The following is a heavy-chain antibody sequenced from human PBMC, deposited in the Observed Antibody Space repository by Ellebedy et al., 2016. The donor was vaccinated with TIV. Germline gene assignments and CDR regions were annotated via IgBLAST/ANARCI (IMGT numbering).Heavy chain of an antibody. J-gene: IGHJ4*02. CDR2: VSHDGSAK. Sequence: GGSLRLSCAASGFTFRTYGMHWVRQAPGKGLDWVAVVSHDGSAKYYAESVRGRFTISRDNSKSILYLQMNSLRAEDTAVYFCAKDRGPEFASGSSAFDYWGQGIPVTASS. CDR3: AKDRGPEFASGSSAFDY. CDR1: GFTFRTYG. V-gene: IGHV3-30*18. D-gene: IGHD3-10*01.